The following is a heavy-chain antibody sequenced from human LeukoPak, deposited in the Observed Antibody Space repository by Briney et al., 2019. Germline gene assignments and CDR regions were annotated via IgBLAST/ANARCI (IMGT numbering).Heavy chain of an antibody. J-gene: IGHJ6*03. CDR3: ARDGCGGSCFHYYYYYMDV. CDR2: ISTIGIT. CDR1: SGSISSSNYY. V-gene: IGHV4-61*02. Sequence: SETLSLTCTVSSGSISSSNYYWSWIRQPAGGGLEWIGRISTIGITNYNPSLISRVTISIDMSKNQFSLKLSSVTAADTAVYYCARDGCGGSCFHYYYYYMDVWGKGTTVTISS. D-gene: IGHD2-15*01.